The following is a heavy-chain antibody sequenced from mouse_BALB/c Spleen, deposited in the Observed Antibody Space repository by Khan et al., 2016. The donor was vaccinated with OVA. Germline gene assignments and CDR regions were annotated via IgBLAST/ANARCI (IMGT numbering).Heavy chain of an antibody. CDR3: AREGTDLWYFDV. CDR1: GFNIKDTY. V-gene: IGHV14-3*02. D-gene: IGHD3-3*01. J-gene: IGHJ1*01. Sequence: EVKLLESGAELVKPGASVKLSCTASGFNIKDTYMHWVKQRPEQGLEWIGRIDPANGNTKSDPKFQGKATITANTCSNTAYLQRSSLEYEDTAVYYCAREGTDLWYFDVWGAGTTVTVSS. CDR2: IDPANGNT.